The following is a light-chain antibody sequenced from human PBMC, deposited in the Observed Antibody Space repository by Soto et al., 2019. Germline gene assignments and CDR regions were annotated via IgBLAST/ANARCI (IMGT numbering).Light chain of an antibody. CDR3: QQYNNWPRT. Sequence: EIVMTQSPDTLSVSPGERATLSCRASQSVSNNLAWYQQKPGQAPRLLIYGASTRATGIPARFSGVGSGTEFTLTISSLQSEDFAVYYCQQYNNWPRTFGQGTKVEIK. CDR2: GAS. CDR1: QSVSNN. V-gene: IGKV3-15*01. J-gene: IGKJ1*01.